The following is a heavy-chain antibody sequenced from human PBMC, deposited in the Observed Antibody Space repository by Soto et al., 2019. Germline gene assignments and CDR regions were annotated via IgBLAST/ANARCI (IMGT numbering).Heavy chain of an antibody. CDR2: ISGYNGLT. V-gene: IGHV1-18*04. CDR3: ARDEGIRGFDS. Sequence: QVQLVQSGDEVKKSGASVKVSCKASGYTFSNYGISWVQQAPGQGLECMGWISGYNGLTAYAQNVQGRVTMTIDTPTTTVFIEMTGLRSNDTAVYYCARDEGIRGFDSWGQGTLVTVSS. D-gene: IGHD3-10*01. CDR1: GYTFSNYG. J-gene: IGHJ4*02.